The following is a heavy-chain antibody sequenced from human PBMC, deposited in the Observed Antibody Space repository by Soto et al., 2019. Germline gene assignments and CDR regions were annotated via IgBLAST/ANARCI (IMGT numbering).Heavy chain of an antibody. V-gene: IGHV1-18*01. CDR1: GYTFTSYG. Sequence: ASVKVSCKASGYTFTSYGISWVRQANGQGLEWMGWISAYNGNTNYAQKLQGRVTMTTDTSTSTAYMELRSLRSDDTAVYYCARDGYSYGQVWFDPWGQGTLVTVSS. D-gene: IGHD5-18*01. CDR2: ISAYNGNT. J-gene: IGHJ5*02. CDR3: ARDGYSYGQVWFDP.